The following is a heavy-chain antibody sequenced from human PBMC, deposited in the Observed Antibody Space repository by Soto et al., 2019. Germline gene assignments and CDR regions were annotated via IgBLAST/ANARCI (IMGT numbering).Heavy chain of an antibody. Sequence: SETLSLTCAVYGGSFSGYYWSWIRQPPGKGLEWIGEINHSGSTNYNPSLKSRVTISVDTSKNQFSLKLSSVTAAGTAVYYCARYYYDTSGYYHNVDYWGQGTLVTVSS. J-gene: IGHJ4*02. CDR1: GGSFSGYY. D-gene: IGHD3-22*01. V-gene: IGHV4-34*01. CDR3: ARYYYDTSGYYHNVDY. CDR2: INHSGST.